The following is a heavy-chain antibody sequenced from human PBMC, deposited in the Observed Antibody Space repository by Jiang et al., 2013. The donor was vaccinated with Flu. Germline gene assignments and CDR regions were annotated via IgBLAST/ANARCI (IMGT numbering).Heavy chain of an antibody. CDR2: IDPSDSYT. J-gene: IGHJ4*02. D-gene: IGHD3-10*01. V-gene: IGHV5-10-1*01. CDR3: ARGYYGSGSYYTGERTDY. Sequence: GESLRISCKVSGYSFTSYWISWVRQMPGKGLEWMGRIDPSDSYTNYSPSFQGHVTISADKSISTAYLQWSSLKASDTAMYYCARGYYGSGSYYTGERTDYWGQGTLVTVSS. CDR1: GYSFTSYW.